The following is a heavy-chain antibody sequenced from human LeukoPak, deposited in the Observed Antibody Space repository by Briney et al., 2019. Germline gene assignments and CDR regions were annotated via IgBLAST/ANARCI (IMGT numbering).Heavy chain of an antibody. CDR2: IFGSGGSP. CDR1: GFTFGSHA. V-gene: IGHV3-23*01. D-gene: IGHD6-13*01. CDR3: ATYSSTPRFVQH. J-gene: IGHJ1*01. Sequence: GGSLRLSCEASGFTFGSHAMYWARQAPGKGLEWVAGIFGSGGSPHYADSVKGRFTISRDNSKNTLYLQMNSLRAEDTAVYYCATYSSTPRFVQHWGQGTLVTVSS.